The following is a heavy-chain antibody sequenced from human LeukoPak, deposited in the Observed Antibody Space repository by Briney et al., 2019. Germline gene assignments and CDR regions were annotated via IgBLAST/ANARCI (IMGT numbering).Heavy chain of an antibody. V-gene: IGHV3-48*01. D-gene: IGHD3-10*02. Sequence: PGGSLRLSCAASGFTLSSYSMNWVRQAPGKGLEWVSYNSGGSSTIYADSVKGRFTVSRDNAKNSLYLQMNSLRAEDTAVYYCARGYGRVTFDYWGQGTLVTVSS. J-gene: IGHJ4*02. CDR2: NSGGSSTI. CDR3: ARGYGRVTFDY. CDR1: GFTLSSYS.